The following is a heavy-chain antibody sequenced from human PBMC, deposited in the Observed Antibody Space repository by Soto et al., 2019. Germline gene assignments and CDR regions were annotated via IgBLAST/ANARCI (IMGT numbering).Heavy chain of an antibody. V-gene: IGHV3-48*02. CDR1: GFTFSSYS. CDR3: ARGSRGGSSPYNWFDP. D-gene: IGHD6-6*01. J-gene: IGHJ5*02. Sequence: PGGSLRLSCAASGFTFSSYSMNWVRQAPGKGLEWVSYISSSSSTIYYADSVKGRFTISRDNAKNSLYLQMNSLRDEDTAVYYCARGSRGGSSPYNWFDPWGQGTLVTVSS. CDR2: ISSSSSTI.